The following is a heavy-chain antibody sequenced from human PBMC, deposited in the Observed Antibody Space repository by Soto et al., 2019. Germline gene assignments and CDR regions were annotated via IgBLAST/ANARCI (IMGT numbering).Heavy chain of an antibody. Sequence: QVQLVQSGAEVKKPGSSVKVSCKASGGTFSSYAISWVRQAPGQGLEWMGGIIPIFGTANYAQKIQGRVTMTADESTSTAYMELSSPRSEATAVYYCASSYYDFWSGYYRGPYYYYGMDVRGQGTTVTVSS. CDR1: GGTFSSYA. CDR3: ASSYYDFWSGYYRGPYYYYGMDV. V-gene: IGHV1-69*01. CDR2: IIPIFGTA. J-gene: IGHJ6*02. D-gene: IGHD3-3*01.